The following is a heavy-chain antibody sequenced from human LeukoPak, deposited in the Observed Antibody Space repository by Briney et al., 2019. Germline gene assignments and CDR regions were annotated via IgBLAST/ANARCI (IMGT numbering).Heavy chain of an antibody. CDR3: ARLVGAGFDY. CDR2: INHSGST. Sequence: PSETLSLTCAVYGGSFSGYYWSWIRQPPGKGLEWIGEINHSGSTNYNPSLKSRVTISVDTSKNQFSLKLRSVTAADTAVYYCARLVGAGFDYWGQGTLVTVSS. J-gene: IGHJ4*02. CDR1: GGSFSGYY. V-gene: IGHV4-34*01. D-gene: IGHD1-26*01.